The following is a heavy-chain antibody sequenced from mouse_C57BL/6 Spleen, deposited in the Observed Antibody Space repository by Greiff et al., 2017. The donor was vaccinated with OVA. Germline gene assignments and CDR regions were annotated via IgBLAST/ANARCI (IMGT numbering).Heavy chain of an antibody. CDR1: GFTFSDYG. Sequence: EVKLVESGGGLVKPGGSLKLSCAASGFTFSDYGMHWVRQAPEKGLEWVAYISSGSSTIYYADTVKGRFTISRDNAKNTLFLQMTRLRSEDTAMYYCDAYLAWFAYWGQGTLVTVSA. D-gene: IGHD5-5*01. V-gene: IGHV5-17*01. J-gene: IGHJ3*01. CDR3: DAYLAWFAY. CDR2: ISSGSSTI.